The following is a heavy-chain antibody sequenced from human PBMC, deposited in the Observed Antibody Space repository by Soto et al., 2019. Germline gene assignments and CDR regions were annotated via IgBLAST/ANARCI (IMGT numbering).Heavy chain of an antibody. CDR2: MYNSGST. CDR3: ARGLVGYGASRGLDV. Sequence: QVQLQESGPGLVKPSQTLSLTCTVSGGSINSGGYDWNWIRQHPGKGLEWIGYMYNSGSTYNPSLKSRVTMSVDTSKNQFSLKLNSVTAADTAVYYCARGLVGYGASRGLDVWGQGTTVPVSS. D-gene: IGHD2-8*02. J-gene: IGHJ6*02. CDR1: GGSINSGGYD. V-gene: IGHV4-31*03.